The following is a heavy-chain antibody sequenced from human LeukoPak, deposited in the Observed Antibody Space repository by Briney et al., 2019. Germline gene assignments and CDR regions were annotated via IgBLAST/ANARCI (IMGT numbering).Heavy chain of an antibody. V-gene: IGHV4-34*01. CDR1: GGSFSGYY. Sequence: TSETLSLTCAVYGGSFSGYYWSWIRQPPGKGLEWIGEINHSGSTNYNPSLKSRVTISVDTSKNQFSLKLSSATAADTAVYYCAGADLLQLHYGMDVWGQGTTVTVSS. J-gene: IGHJ6*02. D-gene: IGHD6-6*01. CDR3: AGADLLQLHYGMDV. CDR2: INHSGST.